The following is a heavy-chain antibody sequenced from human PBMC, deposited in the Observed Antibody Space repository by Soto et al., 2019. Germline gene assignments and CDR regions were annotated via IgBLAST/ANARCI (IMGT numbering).Heavy chain of an antibody. J-gene: IGHJ3*02. CDR1: GGTFSSYA. CDR2: IIPIFGTA. V-gene: IGHV1-69*06. Sequence: QVQLVQSGAEVKKPGSSVKVSCKASGGTFSSYAISWVRQAPGQGLEWMGGIIPIFGTANYAQKFQGRVTITADKSTSTAYMELSSLRSEDTAVYYCARDYPHYYDSSGSAFDIWGQGTTVTVSS. D-gene: IGHD3-22*01. CDR3: ARDYPHYYDSSGSAFDI.